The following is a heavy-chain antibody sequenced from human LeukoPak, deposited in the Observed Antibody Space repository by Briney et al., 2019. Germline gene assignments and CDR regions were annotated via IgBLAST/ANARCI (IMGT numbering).Heavy chain of an antibody. D-gene: IGHD5-24*01. CDR3: ARPRDGYPGTSDAFDI. CDR2: ISSSSSYI. CDR1: GFTFSSYS. V-gene: IGHV3-21*01. J-gene: IGHJ3*02. Sequence: GGSLRLSCAASGFTFSSYSMNWVRQAPGKGLEWVSSISSSSSYIYYADSVKGRFTISRDNAKNSLYLQMNSLRAEDTAVYYCARPRDGYPGTSDAFDIWGQGTMVTVSS.